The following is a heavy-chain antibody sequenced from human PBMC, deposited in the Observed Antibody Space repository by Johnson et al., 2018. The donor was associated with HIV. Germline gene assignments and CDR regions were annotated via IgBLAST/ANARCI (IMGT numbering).Heavy chain of an antibody. Sequence: VQLVESGGNLVQPGRSLRLSCAASGFTFDDYAMHWVRQAPGKGPEWVSGINWNSGSRGYADSVKGRFTISRDNAKSSLYLQMNSLRAEDTAVYYCARAGHSSTPRCDFDIWGQGTMVTVSS. J-gene: IGHJ3*02. CDR1: GFTFDDYA. CDR3: ARAGHSSTPRCDFDI. CDR2: INWNSGSR. D-gene: IGHD6-13*01. V-gene: IGHV3-9*01.